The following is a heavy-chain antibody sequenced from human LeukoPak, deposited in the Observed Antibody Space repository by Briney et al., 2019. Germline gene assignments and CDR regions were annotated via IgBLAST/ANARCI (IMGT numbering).Heavy chain of an antibody. CDR2: IFGSGGSP. J-gene: IGHJ4*02. Sequence: GGSLRLSCEASGFTFGSHAMYWVRQAPGKGLEWVAGIFGSGGSPHYADPVKGRFSISRDNSRNTVYLQINSLRAEGTAVYYCGKTTVGYSSGQKPAWPVDYWGQGTLVTVSS. V-gene: IGHV3-23*01. CDR1: GFTFGSHA. D-gene: IGHD5-18*01. CDR3: GKTTVGYSSGQKPAWPVDY.